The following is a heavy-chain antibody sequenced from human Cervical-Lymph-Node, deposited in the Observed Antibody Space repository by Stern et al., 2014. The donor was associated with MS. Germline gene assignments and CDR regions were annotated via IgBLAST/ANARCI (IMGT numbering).Heavy chain of an antibody. CDR1: GYTFTSYW. CDR3: ARQRYFDY. J-gene: IGHJ4*02. V-gene: IGHV5-51*01. CDR2: IFPGGSDI. Sequence: VQLVQSGPEVKRPGESLKTSCQASGYTFTSYWIGWVRQMPGKGLEWIAIIFPGGSDIRYSPSFQGQVTISADKSSSTAYLQWNNLKASDTAIYYCARQRYFDYWGQGTLVTVSS.